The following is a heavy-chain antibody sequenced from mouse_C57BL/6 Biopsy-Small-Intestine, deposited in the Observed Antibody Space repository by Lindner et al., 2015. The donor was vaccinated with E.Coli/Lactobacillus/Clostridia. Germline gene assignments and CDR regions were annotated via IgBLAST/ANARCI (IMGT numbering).Heavy chain of an antibody. CDR2: ISAYNGNT. Sequence: SVKVSCKASGYTFTSYGISWVRQAPGQGLEWMGWISAYNGNTKDAQKFQGRVTMTIDTSTSTAYMELRSLTSDDTAVFYCARACSASCATMNDFWGQGTLVTVSS. CDR1: GYTFTSYG. CDR3: ARACSASCATMNDF. D-gene: IGHD6-5*01. J-gene: IGHJ4*01. V-gene: IGHV1-85*01.